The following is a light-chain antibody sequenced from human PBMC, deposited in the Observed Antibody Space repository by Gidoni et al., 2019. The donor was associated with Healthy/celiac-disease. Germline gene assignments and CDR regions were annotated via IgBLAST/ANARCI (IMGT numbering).Light chain of an antibody. Sequence: NFMLTQPHSVSESPGKTVTLSCTRSSGSIASNYVQWYQQRPGRAPTTVIYEDNQRPSVVPDRFSGSIDSSSNSASLTISGLKTEDEADYYCQSYDSSNHWVFGGGTKLTVL. J-gene: IGLJ3*02. CDR2: EDN. V-gene: IGLV6-57*04. CDR3: QSYDSSNHWV. CDR1: SGSIASNY.